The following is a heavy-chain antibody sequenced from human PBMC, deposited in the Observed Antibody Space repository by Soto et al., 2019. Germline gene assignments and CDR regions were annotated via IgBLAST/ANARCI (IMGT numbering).Heavy chain of an antibody. Sequence: QVQLVQSGAEVKKPGASVKVSCKASGYTFTSYGISWVRQAPGQGLEWMGWISAYNGNTNYAQKLQGRVITTTDTSTSTAYLELRSLRSDDTAVYYCARDSKFYDILTGYLPAEYFQHWGQGTLVTVSS. V-gene: IGHV1-18*04. D-gene: IGHD3-9*01. J-gene: IGHJ1*01. CDR3: ARDSKFYDILTGYLPAEYFQH. CDR1: GYTFTSYG. CDR2: ISAYNGNT.